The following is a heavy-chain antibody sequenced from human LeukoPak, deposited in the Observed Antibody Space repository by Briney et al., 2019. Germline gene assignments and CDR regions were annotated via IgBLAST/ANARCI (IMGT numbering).Heavy chain of an antibody. V-gene: IGHV4-38-2*01. CDR2: IYHSRST. J-gene: IGHJ4*02. Sequence: SETLSLTCAVSGYSISSGYYWGWIRQPPGKGLEWIGSIYHSRSTYYNPSLKSRVTISVDTSKNQLSLKLSSVTAADTAVYYCARGPDSYGYSGYWGQGTLVTVSS. CDR1: GYSISSGYY. D-gene: IGHD5-18*01. CDR3: ARGPDSYGYSGY.